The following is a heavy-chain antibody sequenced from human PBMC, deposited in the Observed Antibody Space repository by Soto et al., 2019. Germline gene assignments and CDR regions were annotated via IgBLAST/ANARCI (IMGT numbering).Heavy chain of an antibody. V-gene: IGHV4-59*12. CDR2: IYYSGST. J-gene: IGHJ6*02. CDR1: GGSISSYY. Sequence: SETLSLTSPVSGGSISSYYWRWIRQPPEKGLEWIGYIYYSGSTNYNPSLNSRITISVDNSKNQFSLKLSSVTAADTAVYYFAGVSGSYYYGMDVWRQGTTVTVSS. CDR3: AGVSGSYYYGMDV.